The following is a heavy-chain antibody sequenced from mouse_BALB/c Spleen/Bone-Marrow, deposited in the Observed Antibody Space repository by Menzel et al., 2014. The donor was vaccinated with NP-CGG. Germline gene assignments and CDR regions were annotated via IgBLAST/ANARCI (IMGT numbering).Heavy chain of an antibody. J-gene: IGHJ2*02. CDR3: TCYHSLYDSHY. D-gene: IGHD2-14*01. V-gene: IGHV14-3*02. CDR2: IVPANGNT. Sequence: VQLQQSGAELVKPGASVKLSCTTSGFNIKDTYMHWVKLRPEQGLEWIGRIVPANGNTKYAPKFQGKATITADTSSNTAYLQLSSLTSENTAVYFGTCYHSLYDSHYWGQGRSLT. CDR1: GFNIKDTY.